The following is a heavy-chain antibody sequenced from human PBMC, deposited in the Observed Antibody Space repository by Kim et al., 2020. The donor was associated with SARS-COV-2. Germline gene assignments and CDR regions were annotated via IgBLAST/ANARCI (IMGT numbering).Heavy chain of an antibody. CDR3: VREPSN. J-gene: IGHJ4*02. Sequence: GSTIKYADSVNGRFTISRDNAKKSLSLQMNSLTPEDTAVYYCVREPSNWGQGTLVTVSS. V-gene: IGHV3-11*01. CDR2: GSTI.